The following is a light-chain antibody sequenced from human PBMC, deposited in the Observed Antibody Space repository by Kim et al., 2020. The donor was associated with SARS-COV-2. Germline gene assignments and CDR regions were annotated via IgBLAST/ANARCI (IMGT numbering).Light chain of an antibody. CDR3: QQYNNYKRT. V-gene: IGKV1-5*03. J-gene: IGKJ1*01. CDR1: QSISDW. CDR2: KAS. Sequence: ASVGDRVTITCRASQSISDWLAWYQQKPGKAPRLLIYKASSLESGVPSRFSGSGSGTEFTLTISSLQPDDFATYYCQQYNNYKRTFGQGTKVDIK.